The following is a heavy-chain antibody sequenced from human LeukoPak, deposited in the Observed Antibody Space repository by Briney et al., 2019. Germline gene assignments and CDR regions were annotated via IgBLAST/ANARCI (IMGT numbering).Heavy chain of an antibody. J-gene: IGHJ3*02. Sequence: PGGSLRLSCAASGFTFSSYAMSWVRQAPGKGLEWVSAISGSGGSTYYADSVKGRFTISRDNSKNTLYLQMNSLRAEDTAVYYCAKDRDAYDFEAWGFDIWGQGKMVTVFS. CDR3: AKDRDAYDFEAWGFDI. CDR1: GFTFSSYA. V-gene: IGHV3-23*01. D-gene: IGHD3-3*01. CDR2: ISGSGGST.